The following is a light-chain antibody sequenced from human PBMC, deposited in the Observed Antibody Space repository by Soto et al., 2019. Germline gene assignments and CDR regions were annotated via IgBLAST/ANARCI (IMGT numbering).Light chain of an antibody. J-gene: IGLJ2*01. CDR1: SGHSSYA. CDR3: HTWGTGIRV. CDR2: LNSDGSH. Sequence: QSVLTQSPSASASLGASVKLTCILSSGHSSYAIAWHQQQPEKGPRCLMKLNSDGSHTRGGGIPDRFSGSTSGAERYLTISSHQSEDGADCYCHTWGTGIRVFGGGTKLTVL. V-gene: IGLV4-69*01.